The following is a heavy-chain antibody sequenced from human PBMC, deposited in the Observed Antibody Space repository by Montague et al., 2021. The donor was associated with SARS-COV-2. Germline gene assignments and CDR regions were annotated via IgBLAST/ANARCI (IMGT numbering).Heavy chain of an antibody. Sequence: TLSLTCTVSGGSISSGGYYWSWIRQHPGKGLEWIGYIYYSGSTYYNPSLKSRVTISVDTSKNQFSLKLSSVTAADTAVYYCACYVDSNGWPNPRGPGTFDCWGQGTLVTVSS. J-gene: IGHJ4*02. D-gene: IGHD6-19*01. CDR2: IYYSGST. CDR1: GGSISSGGYY. V-gene: IGHV4-31*03. CDR3: ACYVDSNGWPNPRGPGTFDC.